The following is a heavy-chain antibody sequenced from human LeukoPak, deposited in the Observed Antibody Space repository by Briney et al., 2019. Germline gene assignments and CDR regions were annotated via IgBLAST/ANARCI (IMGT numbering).Heavy chain of an antibody. Sequence: PGGSLRLFCAASEFTFSSYAMNWVRQAPGKGLERVSGTGSTGVSTFYADSVKGRFTVSRDNSKNTLSLQMNSLRAEDTAVYYCAKDPGVVPAHYFDYWGQGTLVTVSS. J-gene: IGHJ4*02. CDR2: TGSTGVST. V-gene: IGHV3-23*01. CDR1: EFTFSSYA. D-gene: IGHD2-2*01. CDR3: AKDPGVVPAHYFDY.